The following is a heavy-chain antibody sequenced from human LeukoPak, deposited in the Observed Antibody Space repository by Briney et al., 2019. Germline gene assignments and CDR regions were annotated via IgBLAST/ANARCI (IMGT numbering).Heavy chain of an antibody. J-gene: IGHJ5*02. CDR2: ISGSGGST. CDR3: AKVYDDFWTNWFDP. V-gene: IGHV3-23*01. CDR1: GFTFDDYA. D-gene: IGHD3-3*01. Sequence: GRSLRLSCAASGFTFDDYAMHWVRQAPGKGLEWVSAISGSGGSTYYADSVKGRFTISRDNSKNTLYLQMNSLRAEDTAVYYCAKVYDDFWTNWFDPWGQGTLVSV.